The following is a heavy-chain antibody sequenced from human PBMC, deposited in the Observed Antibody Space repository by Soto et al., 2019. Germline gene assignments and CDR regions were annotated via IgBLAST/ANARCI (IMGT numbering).Heavy chain of an antibody. CDR3: ARGVGKYCTTSSCGLDY. CDR1: GFTFSDFY. Sequence: GGSLRLSCAASGFTFSDFYLSWIRQAPGKGLEWVSYIRDSGNKIYYADSVKGRFTMSRDNANDSLYLQMNSLRAEDTAVYYCARGVGKYCTTSSCGLDYWGQGTLVTVSS. V-gene: IGHV3-11*01. CDR2: IRDSGNKI. D-gene: IGHD2-2*01. J-gene: IGHJ4*02.